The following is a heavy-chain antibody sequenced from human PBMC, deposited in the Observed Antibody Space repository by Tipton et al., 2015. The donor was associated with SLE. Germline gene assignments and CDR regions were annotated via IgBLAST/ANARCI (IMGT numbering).Heavy chain of an antibody. CDR2: INYSGNT. V-gene: IGHV4-59*01. J-gene: IGHJ4*02. CDR3: ARGGLGSDLRGSIYFGS. Sequence: TLSLTCPVSGGSISGYYWNWIRQPPGKGLEWVGYINYSGNTNYNPSLKSRVTISVDTSKTHFSLRLNSVTAADTAVYYCARGGLGSDLRGSIYFGSWGQGTLVTVSS. D-gene: IGHD7-27*01. CDR1: GGSISGYY.